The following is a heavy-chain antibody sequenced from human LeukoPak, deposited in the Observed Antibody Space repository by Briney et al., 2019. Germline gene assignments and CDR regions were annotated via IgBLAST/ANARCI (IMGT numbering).Heavy chain of an antibody. D-gene: IGHD2-15*01. CDR1: GYSISSGYY. J-gene: IGHJ4*02. Sequence: SETLSLTCTVSGYSISSGYYWGWIRQPPGKGLEWIGSIYHSGSTYYNPSLKSRVTISVDTSKNQFSLKLSSVTAADTAVYYCARVSAATYFDYWGQGTLVTVSP. CDR2: IYHSGST. V-gene: IGHV4-38-2*02. CDR3: ARVSAATYFDY.